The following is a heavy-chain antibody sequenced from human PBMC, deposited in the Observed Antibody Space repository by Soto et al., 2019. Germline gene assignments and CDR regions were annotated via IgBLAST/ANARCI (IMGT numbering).Heavy chain of an antibody. V-gene: IGHV1-69*13. Sequence: GASVKVSCKASGGTFSSYAISWVRQAPGQGLEWMGGIIPIFGTSNYAQKFQGRVTITADESTSTAYMELSSLRSEDTAVYYCARDSSTVPLYSSGSPWGQGTLVTVSS. CDR3: ARDSSTVPLYSSGSP. CDR1: GGTFSSYA. D-gene: IGHD3-22*01. CDR2: IIPIFGTS. J-gene: IGHJ5*02.